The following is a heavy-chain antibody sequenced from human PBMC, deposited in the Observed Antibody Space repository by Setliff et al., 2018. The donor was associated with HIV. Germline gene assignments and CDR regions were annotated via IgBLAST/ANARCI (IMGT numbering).Heavy chain of an antibody. J-gene: IGHJ4*02. CDR1: GFMFSSYG. V-gene: IGHV3-64*02. Sequence: PGGSLRLSCTASGFMFSSYGMHWVRQAPGKGLEHVSGISSDGGSMYYADSVRGRFTISRDNSKNTLYLQMGSLRGDDMAVYYCAKNFYSSPWSPLDYWGQGTLVTVS. CDR2: ISSDGGSM. D-gene: IGHD6-19*01. CDR3: AKNFYSSPWSPLDY.